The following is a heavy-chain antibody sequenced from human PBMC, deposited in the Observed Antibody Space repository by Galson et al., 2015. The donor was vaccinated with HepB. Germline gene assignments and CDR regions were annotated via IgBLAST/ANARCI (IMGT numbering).Heavy chain of an antibody. CDR3: ARRPRSLMGARWYFDL. J-gene: IGHJ2*01. CDR2: IKNDGTIT. D-gene: IGHD1-26*01. CDR1: GFTFSSYW. Sequence: SLRLSCAASGFTFSSYWMDWVRHAPGKGLVWVSRIKNDGTITTYADSVKGRFTISRDNAKNTLYLQMNSLRAEDTAVYYCARRPRSLMGARWYFDLWGRGTLVTVSS. V-gene: IGHV3-74*01.